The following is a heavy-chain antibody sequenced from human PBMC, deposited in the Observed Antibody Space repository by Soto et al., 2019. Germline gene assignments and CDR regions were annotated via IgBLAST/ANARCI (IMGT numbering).Heavy chain of an antibody. CDR3: ANGRATYGLLTHDY. CDR1: GFSFRNYA. J-gene: IGHJ4*02. Sequence: GGSLRLSCAASGFSFRNYAMSWVRQAPGKGLEWISTLTGSSSNTYYADSVKGRFAISRDNSRNTLYLQMHSLTAEDTAVYYCANGRATYGLLTHDYWGQGTLVTVSS. D-gene: IGHD3-9*01. CDR2: LTGSSSNT. V-gene: IGHV3-23*01.